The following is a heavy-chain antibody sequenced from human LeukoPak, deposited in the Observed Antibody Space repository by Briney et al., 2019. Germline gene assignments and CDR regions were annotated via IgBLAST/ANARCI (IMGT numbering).Heavy chain of an antibody. J-gene: IGHJ6*03. CDR2: ISSSSSYI. Sequence: GGSLRLSCAASGFTFSDYYMSWIRQAPGKGLEWVSYISSSSSYIYSADSLKGRFTISRDNAKKSLYLQMNSLRAEDTAVYYCARDSMVRGEAGRYYYMDVWGKGTTVTISS. CDR3: ARDSMVRGEAGRYYYMDV. V-gene: IGHV3-11*06. D-gene: IGHD3-10*01. CDR1: GFTFSDYY.